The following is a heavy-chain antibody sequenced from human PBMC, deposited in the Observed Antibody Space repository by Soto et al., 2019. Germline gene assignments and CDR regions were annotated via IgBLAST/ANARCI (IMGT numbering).Heavy chain of an antibody. J-gene: IGHJ5*02. CDR3: TKSTRVATVFRWGLEP. V-gene: IGHV3-23*01. CDR1: GFSVSDYS. CDR2: LSGSETM. D-gene: IGHD5-12*01. Sequence: GGSLRLSCAASGFSVSDYSIAWVRQAPGKGLEWVSSLSGSETMRQADSVKGRFTISRDNSKNTVYLQMNNLRVEDKALYYCTKSTRVATVFRWGLEPWGQGTVVTVSP.